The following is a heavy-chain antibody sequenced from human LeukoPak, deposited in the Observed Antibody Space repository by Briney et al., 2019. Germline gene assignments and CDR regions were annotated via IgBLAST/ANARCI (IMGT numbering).Heavy chain of an antibody. CDR3: AGLYGSGSHWGYFQH. CDR2: IYPGDSDT. CDR1: GYSFTSYW. D-gene: IGHD3-10*01. Sequence: GESLKISCKGSGYSFTSYWIGWVRQMPGKGLEWMGIIYPGDSDTRYSPSFQGQVTISADKSISTAYLQWSSLKASDTAMYYCAGLYGSGSHWGYFQHWGQGTLVTVSS. J-gene: IGHJ1*01. V-gene: IGHV5-51*01.